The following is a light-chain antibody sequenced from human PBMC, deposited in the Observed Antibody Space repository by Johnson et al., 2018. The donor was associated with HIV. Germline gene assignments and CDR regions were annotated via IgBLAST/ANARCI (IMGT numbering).Light chain of an antibody. Sequence: QSVLTQPPSVSAAPGQKVTISCSGSSSNIGNNYVSWYQQLPGTAPKLLIYENNNRSSGIPDRISGSKSGTSATLGITRLQTGDEADYYCGTWDSSLSAGGVFGTGTKVTVL. CDR3: GTWDSSLSAGGV. J-gene: IGLJ1*01. V-gene: IGLV1-51*02. CDR2: ENN. CDR1: SSNIGNNY.